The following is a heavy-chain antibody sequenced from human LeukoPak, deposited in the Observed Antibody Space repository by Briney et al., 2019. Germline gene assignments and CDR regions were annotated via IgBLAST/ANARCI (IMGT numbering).Heavy chain of an antibody. D-gene: IGHD4/OR15-4a*01. CDR2: ITSSGTTT. J-gene: IGHJ4*02. CDR3: ARDPDYGDPY. Sequence: PGGSLRLSCSASGFSFSDSYMSWFRLSAEKGLEWIAYITSSGTTTEYADSVKGRFTISRVNAKNSLYLQMNSLRPEDPAVYYCARDPDYGDPYWGQGTLVTVSS. V-gene: IGHV3-11*01. CDR1: GFSFSDSY.